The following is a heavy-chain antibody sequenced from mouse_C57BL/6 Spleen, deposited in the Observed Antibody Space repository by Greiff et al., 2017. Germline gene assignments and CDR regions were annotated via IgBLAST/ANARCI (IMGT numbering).Heavy chain of an antibody. CDR1: GFSLTSYG. V-gene: IGHV2-5*01. CDR3: AKKSVEDAMDY. Sequence: QVQLKESGPGLVQPSQSLSITCPVSGFSLTSYGVHWVRPSPGKGLEWLGVIWRGGSTDYNAAVMSRLSITKDNSKSQVYFKMNSLQADDTAIYYWAKKSVEDAMDYWGQGTSATVSS. J-gene: IGHJ4*01. CDR2: IWRGGST.